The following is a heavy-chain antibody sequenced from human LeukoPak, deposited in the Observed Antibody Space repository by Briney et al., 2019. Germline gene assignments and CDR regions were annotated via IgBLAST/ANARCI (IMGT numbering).Heavy chain of an antibody. CDR1: GGTFSSYA. Sequence: SVKVSCKASGGTFSSYAISWVRQAPGQGLEWMGGIIPIFGTANYAQKFQGRVTITTDESTSTAYMELSSLRSEDTAVYYCARXGFVTYDSSXXXSYXXXWGQGXXX. J-gene: IGHJ1*01. CDR3: ARXGFVTYDSSXXXSYXXX. CDR2: IIPIFGTA. V-gene: IGHV1-69*05. D-gene: IGHD3-22*01.